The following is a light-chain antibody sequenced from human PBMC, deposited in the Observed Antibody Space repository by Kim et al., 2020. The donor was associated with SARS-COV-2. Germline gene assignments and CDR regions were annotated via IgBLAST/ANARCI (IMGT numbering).Light chain of an antibody. CDR2: DTS. CDR1: QGVGSN. V-gene: IGKV3-15*01. CDR3: QQYNNWPPYT. J-gene: IGKJ2*01. Sequence: VSPGERATLSCRASQGVGSNFAWYQQKPGQAPRLLIYDTSTRATGIPARFRGSGSGTEFTLTTSRLQSEDFAVYYCQQYNNWPPYTFGQGTKLEI.